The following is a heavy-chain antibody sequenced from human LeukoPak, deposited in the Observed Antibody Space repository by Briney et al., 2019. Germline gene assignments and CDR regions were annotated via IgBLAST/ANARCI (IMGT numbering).Heavy chain of an antibody. CDR2: ISYDGSNK. Sequence: GGYLRLSCAASGFTFSSYAMHWVRQAPGKGLEWVAVISYDGSNKYYADSVKGRFTISRDNSKNTLYLQMNSLRAEDTAVYYCAREIRAAAGDFDYWGQGTLVTVSS. CDR3: AREIRAAAGDFDY. J-gene: IGHJ4*02. D-gene: IGHD6-13*01. V-gene: IGHV3-30-3*01. CDR1: GFTFSSYA.